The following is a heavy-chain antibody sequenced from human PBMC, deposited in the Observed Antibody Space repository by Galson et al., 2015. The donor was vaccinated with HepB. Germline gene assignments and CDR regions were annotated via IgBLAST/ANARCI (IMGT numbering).Heavy chain of an antibody. D-gene: IGHD4-17*01. Sequence: SVKASCKASGYKFTNYGINWVRQAPGQGLEWMGWISSYNGNSNYAQKFQGRITMTTDTSTSTAYMELRSLRYDDTAVYYCARDHTVTTKNWFDPWGQGTLVTVSS. J-gene: IGHJ5*02. CDR2: ISSYNGNS. CDR3: ARDHTVTTKNWFDP. CDR1: GYKFTNYG. V-gene: IGHV1-18*01.